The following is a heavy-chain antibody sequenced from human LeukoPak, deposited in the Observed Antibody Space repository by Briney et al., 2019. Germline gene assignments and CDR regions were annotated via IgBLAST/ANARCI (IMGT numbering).Heavy chain of an antibody. CDR1: GGSIGAHY. CDR2: IYTSGIT. V-gene: IGHV4-4*07. J-gene: IGHJ4*02. CDR3: ARQWLSYYFDY. Sequence: SETLSLTCTVSGGSIGAHYWSWIRQPAGKGLEWVGHIYTSGITNYNPSLNSRLTLSLDKSNHQFSLRLTSVTAADTAVYYCARQWLSYYFDYWGQGSLVTVSS. D-gene: IGHD6-19*01.